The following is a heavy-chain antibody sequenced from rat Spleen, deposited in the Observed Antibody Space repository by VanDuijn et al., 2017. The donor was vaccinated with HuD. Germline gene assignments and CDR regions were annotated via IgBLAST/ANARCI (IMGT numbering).Heavy chain of an antibody. V-gene: IGHV3-3*01. D-gene: IGHD1-5*01. CDR3: AAGRYNWNWFAY. CDR2: IDRAGNT. CDR1: AYSITSSYK. J-gene: IGHJ3*01. Sequence: EVQLQESGPGLVKPSQSLSLTCSVTAYSITSSYKWNWIRKFPGSRLAWMGYIDRAGNTNYNPSLKSRISITRDTSKNQFFLQVNSVTTEDTATYYCAAGRYNWNWFAYWGQGTLVTVSS.